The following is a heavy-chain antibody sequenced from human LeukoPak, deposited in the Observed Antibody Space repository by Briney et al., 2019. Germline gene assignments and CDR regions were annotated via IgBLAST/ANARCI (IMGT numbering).Heavy chain of an antibody. CDR3: ARGKDGYVNY. J-gene: IGHJ4*02. CDR1: GYTFTNYR. V-gene: IGHV1-18*04. CDR2: ISAYNGNT. D-gene: IGHD5-24*01. Sequence: ASVKLSCKASGYTFTNYRITWVRQAPGQGLEWMGWISAYNGNTNYAQKLQGRVTMTTDTSTSTAYMELRSLRSDDTAVYYCARGKDGYVNYWGQGTLVTVSS.